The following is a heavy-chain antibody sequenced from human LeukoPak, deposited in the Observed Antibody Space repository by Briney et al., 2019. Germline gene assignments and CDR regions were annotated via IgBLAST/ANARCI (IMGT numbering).Heavy chain of an antibody. D-gene: IGHD4-17*01. J-gene: IGHJ4*02. CDR3: ARVQDYGDYPDY. CDR2: INPNNGGT. CDR1: GYTFTGYY. V-gene: IGHV1-2*02. Sequence: ASVKVSCKASGYTFTGYYLHWVRQAPGQGLEWMGWINPNNGGTNYAQKFQGRVTMTRDTSISTAYMGLSRLRSDDTAVYYCARVQDYGDYPDYWGQGTLVTVSS.